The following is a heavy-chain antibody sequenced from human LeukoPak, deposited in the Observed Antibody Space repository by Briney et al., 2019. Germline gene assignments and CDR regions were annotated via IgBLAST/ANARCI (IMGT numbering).Heavy chain of an antibody. J-gene: IGHJ4*02. CDR2: ISSSSYI. CDR3: AREGIAVAGTQIDY. CDR1: GFTFSSYS. D-gene: IGHD6-19*01. Sequence: GSLRLSCAASGFTFSSYSMNWVRQAPGKGLEWVSSISSSSYIYYADSVKGRFTISRDNAKNSLYLQMNSLRAEDTAVYYCAREGIAVAGTQIDYWGQGTLVTVSS. V-gene: IGHV3-21*01.